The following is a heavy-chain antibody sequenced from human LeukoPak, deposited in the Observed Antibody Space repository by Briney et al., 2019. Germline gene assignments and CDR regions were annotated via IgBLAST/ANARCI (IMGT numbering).Heavy chain of an antibody. J-gene: IGHJ6*03. CDR2: IYTSGST. V-gene: IGHV4-4*07. CDR1: GGSISSYY. Sequence: PSETLSLTCTVSGGSISSYYWSWIRQPAGKGLEWIGRIYTSGSTNYNPSLKSRVTMSVDTSKNQFSLKLSSVTAADTAVYYCARRRRPVTTVYYYYYMDVWGRGTTVTISS. CDR3: ARRRRPVTTVYYYYYMDV. D-gene: IGHD4-17*01.